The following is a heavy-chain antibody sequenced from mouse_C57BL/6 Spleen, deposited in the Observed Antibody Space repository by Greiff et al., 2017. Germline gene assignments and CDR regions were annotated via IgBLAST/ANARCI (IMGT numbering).Heavy chain of an antibody. J-gene: IGHJ2*01. CDR2: ISDGGSYT. Sequence: EVQRVESGGGLVKPGGSLKLSCAASGFTFSSYAMSWVRQTPEKRLEGVATISDGGSYTYYPEKVKGRFTISRDKAKNNLYLQMSHLKSEDTAMYYCARAGSSYFYYFDYWGQGTTLTVSS. V-gene: IGHV5-4*01. CDR3: ARAGSSYFYYFDY. CDR1: GFTFSSYA. D-gene: IGHD1-1*01.